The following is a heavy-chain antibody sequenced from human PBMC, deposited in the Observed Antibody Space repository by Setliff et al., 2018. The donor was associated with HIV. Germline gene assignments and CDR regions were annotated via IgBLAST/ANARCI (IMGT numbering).Heavy chain of an antibody. J-gene: IGHJ3*02. D-gene: IGHD1-26*01. Sequence: ASVKVSCKASGYTFTSYGISWVRQAPGQGLEWMGWISAYNGNTNYAQKLQGRVTMTTDTSMSTAYMELSSLRSEDTAVYYCARDHHSGSDWSRLGAFDIWGQGTVVTVSS. V-gene: IGHV1-18*01. CDR3: ARDHHSGSDWSRLGAFDI. CDR2: ISAYNGNT. CDR1: GYTFTSYG.